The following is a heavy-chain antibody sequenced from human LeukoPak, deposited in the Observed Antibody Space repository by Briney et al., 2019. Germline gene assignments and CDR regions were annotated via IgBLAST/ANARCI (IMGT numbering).Heavy chain of an antibody. Sequence: PGGSLRLSCAASGFTFDDYAMHWVRQAPGKGLEWVSLIRADGITTYYADSVKGRFTISRDSSKNSLYLQMNSLRTEDSALYYCAKDYYWGQGTLVTASS. CDR1: GFTFDDYA. V-gene: IGHV3-43*02. J-gene: IGHJ4*02. CDR2: IRADGITT. CDR3: AKDYY.